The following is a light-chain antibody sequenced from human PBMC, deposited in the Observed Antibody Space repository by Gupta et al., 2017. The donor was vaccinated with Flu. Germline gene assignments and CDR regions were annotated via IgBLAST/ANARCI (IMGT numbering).Light chain of an antibody. Sequence: IVLTPSPATLSMSPGESATLSCRASQSVSSNLAWYQQKPGQAPRLLIYGVSTRATGVPARFSGSGSGTEFTLTISSLQSDDFAVYSCQQYNNWPRTFGPGTKVEVK. CDR3: QQYNNWPRT. V-gene: IGKV3-15*01. J-gene: IGKJ1*01. CDR2: GVS. CDR1: QSVSSN.